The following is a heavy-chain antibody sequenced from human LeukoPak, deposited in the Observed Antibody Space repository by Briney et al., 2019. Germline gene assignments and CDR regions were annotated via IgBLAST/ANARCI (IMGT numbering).Heavy chain of an antibody. Sequence: ASVKVSCKASGGTFRSYGINWVRQAPGQGLEWIGRVIPVFDITHYAQRFQGRVTITADKDTSTVDMELTSLRFEDTAVYYCSRAAGGLVGAMESEYHQYAMDVWGQGTTVTVSS. J-gene: IGHJ6*02. V-gene: IGHV1-69*04. D-gene: IGHD1-26*01. CDR1: GGTFRSYG. CDR3: SRAAGGLVGAMESEYHQYAMDV. CDR2: VIPVFDIT.